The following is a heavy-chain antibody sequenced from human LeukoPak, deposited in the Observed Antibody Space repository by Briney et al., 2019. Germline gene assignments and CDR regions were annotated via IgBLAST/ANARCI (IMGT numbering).Heavy chain of an antibody. CDR3: ARVSPYDSSGYYPAVDY. CDR2: IISIFGIA. Sequence: ASVKVSCKASGGTFSSYAISWVRQAPGQGLEWMGRIISIFGIANYAQKFQGRVTITADKSTSTAYMELSSLRSEDTAVYYCARVSPYDSSGYYPAVDYWGQGTLVTVSS. V-gene: IGHV1-69*04. D-gene: IGHD3-22*01. CDR1: GGTFSSYA. J-gene: IGHJ4*02.